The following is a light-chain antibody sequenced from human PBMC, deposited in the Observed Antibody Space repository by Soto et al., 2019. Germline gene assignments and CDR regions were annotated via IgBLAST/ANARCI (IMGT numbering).Light chain of an antibody. V-gene: IGKV1-17*01. CDR2: DAS. Sequence: QMTQSPSSLSASVVDRVTITCRASEGIRNELGWYQQKPGKAPKLLIYDASSLESGVPSRVSGSGSGTEFTLTIDSLQPDDFATYYCQQYNSYPIPFGQGTRLEI. CDR1: EGIRNE. CDR3: QQYNSYPIP. J-gene: IGKJ5*01.